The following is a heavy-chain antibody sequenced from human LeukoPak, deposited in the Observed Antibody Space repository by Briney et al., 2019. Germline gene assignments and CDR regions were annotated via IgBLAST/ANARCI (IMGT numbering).Heavy chain of an antibody. V-gene: IGHV3-9*01. CDR1: GFTFENDA. J-gene: IGHJ4*02. D-gene: IGHD3-22*01. CDR3: AKGPGWLLSKRYFDY. Sequence: GGSLRLSCAASGFTFENDAMHWVRQAPGGGLEGVSRVSWDSGSIAYADSVKGRFSISRDNAKNSLYLEMSSLRAEDTALYYCAKGPGWLLSKRYFDYWGQGTPVIVSS. CDR2: VSWDSGSI.